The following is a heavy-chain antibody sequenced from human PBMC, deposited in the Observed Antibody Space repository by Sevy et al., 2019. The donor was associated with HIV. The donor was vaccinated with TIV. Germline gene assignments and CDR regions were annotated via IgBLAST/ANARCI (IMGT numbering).Heavy chain of an antibody. CDR1: GYTFANYG. D-gene: IGHD4-17*01. CDR2: ISAYNGNR. CDR3: AIDVTVTTTARYGLDI. V-gene: IGHV1-18*01. J-gene: IGHJ6*02. Sequence: ASVKVSCKGSGYTFANYGISWVRQAPGQGLEWMGWISAYNGNRNYVQKFQGRVTMTTDTSTNTAYMELRSLTSDDTAVYYCAIDVTVTTTARYGLDIWGQGTTVTVSS.